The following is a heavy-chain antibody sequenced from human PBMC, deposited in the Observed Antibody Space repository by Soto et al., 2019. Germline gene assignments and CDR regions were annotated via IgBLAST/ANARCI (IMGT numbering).Heavy chain of an antibody. V-gene: IGHV1-18*01. CDR1: VYTFTTYG. Sequence: ASVKVSCKASVYTFTTYGISWVRQAPGQRPAWMGWISAYNDHTNYAQKHQGRVTMTTDTSTSTAYMELRSLRSDDTAVYYCARDEGYSYGPNWFDPWGQGTLVTVSS. CDR3: ARDEGYSYGPNWFDP. CDR2: ISAYNDHT. D-gene: IGHD5-18*01. J-gene: IGHJ5*02.